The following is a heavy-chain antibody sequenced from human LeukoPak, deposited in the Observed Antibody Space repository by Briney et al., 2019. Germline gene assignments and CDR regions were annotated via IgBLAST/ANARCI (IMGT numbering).Heavy chain of an antibody. CDR3: ARGQYGGATPFDY. CDR2: MNPNSGNT. CDR1: GYTFTSYD. D-gene: IGHD4-23*01. J-gene: IGHJ4*02. Sequence: GASVKVSCEASGYTFTSYDINWVRQATGQGLEWMGWMNPNSGNTGYAQKFQGRVTITRNASISTAYMELSSLRSEDTAVYYCARGQYGGATPFDYWGQGTLVTVSS. V-gene: IGHV1-8*03.